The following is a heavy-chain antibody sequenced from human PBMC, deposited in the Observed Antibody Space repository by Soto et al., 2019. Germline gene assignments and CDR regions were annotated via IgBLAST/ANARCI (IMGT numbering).Heavy chain of an antibody. J-gene: IGHJ5*02. CDR3: ARDLGSSGWYWFDP. D-gene: IGHD6-19*01. CDR1: GGSISSYY. CDR2: IYYSGST. Sequence: TSETLSLTCTVSGGSISSYYWSWIRQPPGKGLEWIGYIYYSGSTNYNPSLKSRVTISVDTSKNQFSLKLSSVTAADTAVYYCARDLGSSGWYWFDPWGQGTLVTVSS. V-gene: IGHV4-59*01.